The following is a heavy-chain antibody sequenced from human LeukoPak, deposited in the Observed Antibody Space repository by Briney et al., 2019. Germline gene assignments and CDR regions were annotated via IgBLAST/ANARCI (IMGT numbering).Heavy chain of an antibody. CDR2: VNPNSGNT. J-gene: IGHJ4*01. V-gene: IGHV1-8*01. CDR3: ARSREVPGTAYY. Sequence: ASVKVSCMAPGYTFTSYDISWERQDTGEGLERMGWVNPNSGNTGFAPKVQVRVSMTRSTSTNTAYMELSSLRSDDMSIYDSARSREVPGTAYYWGQGTPVTVSS. CDR1: GYTFTSYD. D-gene: IGHD6-13*01.